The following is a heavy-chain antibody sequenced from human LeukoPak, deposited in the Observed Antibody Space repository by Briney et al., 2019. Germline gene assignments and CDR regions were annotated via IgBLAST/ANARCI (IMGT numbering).Heavy chain of an antibody. CDR2: IYYSGST. V-gene: IGHV4-59*01. J-gene: IGHJ4*02. Sequence: SETLSLTCTVSGGSISSYYWSWIRQPPGKGLEWIGYIYYSGSTNYNPSLKSRVTISVDTSKNQFSLKLTSVTAADTAVYYCARGYSGYPYYFDYWGQGTLVTVSS. CDR1: GGSISSYY. D-gene: IGHD5-12*01. CDR3: ARGYSGYPYYFDY.